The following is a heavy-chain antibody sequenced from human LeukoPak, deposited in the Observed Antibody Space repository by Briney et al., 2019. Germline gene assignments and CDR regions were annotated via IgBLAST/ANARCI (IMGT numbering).Heavy chain of an antibody. D-gene: IGHD6-19*01. CDR2: ISNSGSAI. Sequence: GGSLRLSCATSGFTFSNYEMNWVRQAPGKGLEWVSYISNSGSAIYYADSVKGRFTISRDDSKNTLYLQMNSLRAEDTAVYYCAKDYSSGWPDAFDIWGQGTMVTVSS. V-gene: IGHV3-48*03. J-gene: IGHJ3*02. CDR3: AKDYSSGWPDAFDI. CDR1: GFTFSNYE.